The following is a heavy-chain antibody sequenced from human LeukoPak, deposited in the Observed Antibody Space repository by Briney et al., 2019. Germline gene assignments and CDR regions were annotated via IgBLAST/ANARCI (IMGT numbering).Heavy chain of an antibody. CDR3: ARVRRYYDSTGSDDAFDI. CDR2: ISYGGSNK. Sequence: GGSLRLSCAASGFTFSSYGMQWVRQAPGKGLEWGAVISYGGSNKHYADSVKGRFPISIDNDKNTLYLQMNSLRAEDTAVYYCARVRRYYDSTGSDDAFDIWGQGTMVTVSS. V-gene: IGHV3-30*03. D-gene: IGHD3-16*01. J-gene: IGHJ3*02. CDR1: GFTFSSYG.